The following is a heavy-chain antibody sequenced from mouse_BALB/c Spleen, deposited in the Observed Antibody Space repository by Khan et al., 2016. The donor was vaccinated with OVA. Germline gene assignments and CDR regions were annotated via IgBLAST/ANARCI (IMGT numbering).Heavy chain of an antibody. CDR2: INPTSGYT. CDR3: ARDRIDY. CDR1: GYTFTSYW. Sequence: QVQLQQSGAELAKPGASVKMSCTASGYTFTSYWMHWIKQRPGQGLEWIGYINPTSGYTDYNQKFKDKATLTADKSSSTAYMQLSSLTSDDSAVYYCARDRIDYWGQGTALTVSP. V-gene: IGHV1-7*01. J-gene: IGHJ2*01.